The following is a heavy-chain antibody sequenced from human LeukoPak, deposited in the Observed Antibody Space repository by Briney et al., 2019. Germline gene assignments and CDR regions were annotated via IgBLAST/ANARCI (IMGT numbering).Heavy chain of an antibody. CDR3: ARGFGMNSVKMFDY. D-gene: IGHD3-10*01. V-gene: IGHV3-30*14. Sequence: GRSLRLSCAASGFTFSSYAMHWVRQAPGKGLEWVAVISYDGSNKYYADSVKGRFTMSRENAKNSLYLQMNSLRAGDTAIYYCARGFGMNSVKMFDYWGQGALVTVSS. J-gene: IGHJ4*02. CDR2: ISYDGSNK. CDR1: GFTFSSYA.